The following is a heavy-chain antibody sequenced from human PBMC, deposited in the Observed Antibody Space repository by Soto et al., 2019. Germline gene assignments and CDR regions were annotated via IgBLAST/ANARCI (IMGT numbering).Heavy chain of an antibody. CDR1: GGTFSSYA. V-gene: IGHV1-69*13. CDR3: ARDSSGRLRPFDY. Sequence: SAKVSCKASGGTFSSYAISWVRQAPGQGLEWMGGIIPIFGTANYAQKFQGRVTITADESTSTAYMELSSLRSEDTAVYYCARDSSGRLRPFDYWGQGTLVTVSS. D-gene: IGHD1-26*01. J-gene: IGHJ4*02. CDR2: IIPIFGTA.